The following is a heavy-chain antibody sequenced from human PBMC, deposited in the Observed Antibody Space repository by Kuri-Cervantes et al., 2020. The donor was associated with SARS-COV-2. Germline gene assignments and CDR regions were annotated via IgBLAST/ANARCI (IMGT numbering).Heavy chain of an antibody. V-gene: IGHV4-4*07. D-gene: IGHD6-13*01. Sequence: SETLSLTGTVPGGSISSYYWSWFRQPAGKGLEWIRRIYTSGSSNYNPSPKSRVTMSVDTSKKQFSLKLSSVTAADTALYYCARDLRPKAAAGTRNAFDIWGQGTMVTVSS. CDR1: GGSISSYY. CDR3: ARDLRPKAAAGTRNAFDI. J-gene: IGHJ3*02. CDR2: IYTSGSS.